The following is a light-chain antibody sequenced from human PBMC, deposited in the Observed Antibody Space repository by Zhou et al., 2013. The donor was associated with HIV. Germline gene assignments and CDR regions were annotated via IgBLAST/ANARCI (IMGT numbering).Light chain of an antibody. CDR2: AAS. CDR1: QDISNY. Sequence: DIQMTQSPSSLSASIGDRVTITCRAVQDISNYLAWYQQKPGKVPKLLMYAASTLQSGVPSRFSGSGSGTDFTLTISCLQSEDFATYYCQQYYSYPYTFGQGTKLEIK. CDR3: QQYYSYPYT. J-gene: IGKJ2*01. V-gene: IGKV1-27*01.